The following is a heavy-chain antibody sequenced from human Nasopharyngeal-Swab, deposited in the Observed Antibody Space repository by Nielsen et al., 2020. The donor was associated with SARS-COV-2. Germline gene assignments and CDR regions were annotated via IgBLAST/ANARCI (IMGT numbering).Heavy chain of an antibody. J-gene: IGHJ6*02. V-gene: IGHV1-69*02. CDR2: IIPILGIA. CDR3: ATSSGYIVVVPAAIRRYYGMDV. D-gene: IGHD2-2*01. Sequence: WVRQAPGQGLEWMGRIIPILGIANYAQKFQGRVTITADKSTSTAYMELSSLRSEDTAVYYCATSSGYIVVVPAAIRRYYGMDVWGQGTTVTVSS.